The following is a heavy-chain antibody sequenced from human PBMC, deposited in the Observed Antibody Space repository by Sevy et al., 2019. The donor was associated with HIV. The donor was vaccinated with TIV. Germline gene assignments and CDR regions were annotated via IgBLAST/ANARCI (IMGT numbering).Heavy chain of an antibody. J-gene: IGHJ5*02. D-gene: IGHD6-6*01. CDR3: ARGKDIAARLRGNWFDP. V-gene: IGHV4-34*01. Sequence: SETLSLTCAVYGGSFSGYYWSWIRQAPGKGLEWIGEINHSGSTNYNPSLKSRVTISVDTSKNQFSLKLSSVTAADTAVYYCARGKDIAARLRGNWFDPWGQGTLVTVSS. CDR1: GGSFSGYY. CDR2: INHSGST.